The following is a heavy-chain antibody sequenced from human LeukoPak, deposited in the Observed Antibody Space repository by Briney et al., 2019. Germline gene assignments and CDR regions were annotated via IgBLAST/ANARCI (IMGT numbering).Heavy chain of an antibody. Sequence: RGCLRLSCTASGFTFSAFAMMWDRQVARKVPGWVSAIRGDDGSAFYAISVKGRFTISRDNSKYTLFLQMNSLRAEDTAVYYCARDPNGDYIGAFDMWGPGTMVTVSS. CDR1: GFTFSAFA. CDR3: ARDPNGDYIGAFDM. CDR2: IRGDDGSA. V-gene: IGHV3-23*01. J-gene: IGHJ3*02. D-gene: IGHD4-17*01.